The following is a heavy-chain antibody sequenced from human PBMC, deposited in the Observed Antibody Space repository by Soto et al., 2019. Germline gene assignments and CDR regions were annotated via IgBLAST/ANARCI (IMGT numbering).Heavy chain of an antibody. J-gene: IGHJ3*02. CDR3: ARDAYYAFDI. Sequence: EVELVESGGGLVQPGGSLRLSCVASGFTFSEYAMNWVRQDQGQGLEWVSWFGITGKSGDYADSVRGRFTMSRDNARNSVHLQMSSLRDDDTAVYYCARDAYYAFDIWGQGTRVTFS. CDR1: GFTFSEYA. CDR2: FGITGKSG. D-gene: IGHD1-26*01. V-gene: IGHV3-48*02.